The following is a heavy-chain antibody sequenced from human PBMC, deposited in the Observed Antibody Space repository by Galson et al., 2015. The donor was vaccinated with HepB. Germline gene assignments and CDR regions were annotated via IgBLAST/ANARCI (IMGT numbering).Heavy chain of an antibody. V-gene: IGHV3-23*01. CDR3: AKGLGFYSQNFES. J-gene: IGHJ4*02. D-gene: IGHD2-15*01. CDR1: GFTFTKYG. CDR2: ISDGGEYP. Sequence: SLRLSCAVSGFTFTKYGMSRVRHPGKGLEWVSGISDGGEYPYYADSVKGRFTISRDNSKNTLYLQMNSLRVEDTAVYYCAKGLGFYSQNFESWGQGTLVTVSS.